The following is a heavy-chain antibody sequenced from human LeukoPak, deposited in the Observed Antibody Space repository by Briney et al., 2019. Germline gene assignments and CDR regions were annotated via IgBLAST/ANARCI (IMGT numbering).Heavy chain of an antibody. V-gene: IGHV3-48*01. CDR2: ISSSSSTI. D-gene: IGHD2-8*01. CDR1: GFTFSSYS. CDR3: ARADALGYYYYYMDV. Sequence: GGSLRLSCAASGFTFSSYSMNWVRQAPGKGLEWVSYISSSSSTIYYADSVKGRFTIPRDNAKNSLYLQMNSLRAEDTAVYYCARADALGYYYYYMDVWGKGTTVTVSS. J-gene: IGHJ6*03.